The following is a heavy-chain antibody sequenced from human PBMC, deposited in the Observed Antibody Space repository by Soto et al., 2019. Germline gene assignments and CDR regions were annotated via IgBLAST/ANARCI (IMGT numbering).Heavy chain of an antibody. V-gene: IGHV4-59*01. D-gene: IGHD5-12*01. CDR1: GDSISAYS. J-gene: IGHJ4*02. CDR2: IHYNGNT. CDR3: SREGNLGRWLQPLDF. Sequence: QVQLQVSGRGLVKPSETLSLTCTVSGDSISAYSWSWVRQPPGKGLEWIGNIHYNGNTKYNPSLKSRVTMSLDTSKNQFSLRLISVTAADTAKYFCSREGNLGRWLQPLDFWGQGTLVTVSS.